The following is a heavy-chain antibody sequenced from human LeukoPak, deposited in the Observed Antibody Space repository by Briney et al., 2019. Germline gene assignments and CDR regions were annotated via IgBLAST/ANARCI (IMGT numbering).Heavy chain of an antibody. D-gene: IGHD5-12*01. CDR1: GFTFSSYA. J-gene: IGHJ4*02. CDR2: ISYDGSNK. CDR3: ATNVDIVATIPDY. V-gene: IGHV3-30-3*01. Sequence: GGSLRLSCAASGFTFSSYAMHWVRQAPGKGLEWVAVISYDGSNKYYADSMKGRFTISRDNSKNTLYLQMNSLRAEDTAVYYCATNVDIVATIPDYWGQGTLVTVSS.